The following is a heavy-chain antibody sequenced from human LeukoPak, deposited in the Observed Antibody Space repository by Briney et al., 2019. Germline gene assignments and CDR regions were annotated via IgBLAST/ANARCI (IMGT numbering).Heavy chain of an antibody. V-gene: IGHV1-2*02. CDR2: INPNSGCT. CDR1: GYTFTGYY. D-gene: IGHD4/OR15-4a*01. CDR3: ARDNKAMVPPHSED. Sequence: ASVKVSCKASGYTFTGYYMHWVRQAPGQGLEWMGWINPNSGCTNYAQKFQGRVTMTRDTSISTAYMELSRLRSEDTAVYYCARDNKAMVPPHSEDWGQVTLVSAAS. J-gene: IGHJ4*02.